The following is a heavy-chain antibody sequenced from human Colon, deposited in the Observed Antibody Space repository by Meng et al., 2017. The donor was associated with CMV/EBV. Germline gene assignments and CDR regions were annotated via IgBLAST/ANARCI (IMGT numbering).Heavy chain of an antibody. V-gene: IGHV4-59*11. CDR2: IYYTGST. CDR3: ARGGSSTRS. D-gene: IGHD6-13*01. J-gene: IGHJ5*02. CDR1: SGSITGHY. Sequence: GSLRLSCSVSSGSITGHYWSWIRQPPGKGLEWIGYIYYTGSTNYNPSLKSRVTISLDTSNNQFSLRLSSVTAADTAVYYCARGGSSTRSWGQGTLVTAPQ.